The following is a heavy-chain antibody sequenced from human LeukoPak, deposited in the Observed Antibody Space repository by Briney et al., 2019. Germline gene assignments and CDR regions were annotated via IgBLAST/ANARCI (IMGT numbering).Heavy chain of an antibody. CDR1: GFTFSSYG. V-gene: IGHV3-30*02. CDR2: IRYDGSNK. Sequence: GGSLRLSCAASGFTFSSYGMHWVRQAPGKGLEWVAFIRYDGSNKYYADSVKGRFTISRDNFKNTLYLQMNSLRAEDTAVYYCAKDYYYGSGSYYDYWGQGTLVTVSS. CDR3: AKDYYYGSGSYYDY. D-gene: IGHD3-10*01. J-gene: IGHJ4*02.